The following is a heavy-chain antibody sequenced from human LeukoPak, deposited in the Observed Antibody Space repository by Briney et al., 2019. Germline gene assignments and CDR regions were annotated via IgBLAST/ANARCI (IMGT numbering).Heavy chain of an antibody. J-gene: IGHJ4*02. V-gene: IGHV3-23*01. CDR2: VSGSGYT. Sequence: PGGSLRLSCAASGFTFSRYAMNWVRQPPGTGLEWVSVVSGSGYTYYADSVKGRFTISRDNSRNTLFLQMNSLRAEDTAVYYCAKDRLSGITVAGSSGFDYWGQGTLVTVSS. CDR1: GFTFSRYA. CDR3: AKDRLSGITVAGSSGFDY. D-gene: IGHD6-19*01.